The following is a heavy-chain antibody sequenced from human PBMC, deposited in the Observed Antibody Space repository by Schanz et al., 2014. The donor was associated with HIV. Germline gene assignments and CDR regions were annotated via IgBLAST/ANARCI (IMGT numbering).Heavy chain of an antibody. J-gene: IGHJ4*02. CDR2: INHSVST. Sequence: VQLQQWGAGLLKPSETLSLTCAVYGGSFSGDYWTWLRQSPGKALEWIGEINHSVSTNYNPSLKSRITMSVDTSNNQVSRNLRSVTAADTGVYYCARGTDDFPPDSWGQGTQVIVSS. CDR3: ARGTDDFPPDS. V-gene: IGHV4-34*01. D-gene: IGHD3-3*01. CDR1: GGSFSGDY.